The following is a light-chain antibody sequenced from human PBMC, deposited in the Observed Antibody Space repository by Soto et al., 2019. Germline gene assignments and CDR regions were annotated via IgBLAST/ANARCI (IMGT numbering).Light chain of an antibody. Sequence: QSALTQPASVSGSPGQSITISCTGTSSDVGGYNYVSWYQQHPGKAPKLMIYDVSNRPSGVSNRFSGSKSGNTASLTISGLHAEDEADYYCSSYTSSSTLLYVFGNGTKLTVL. CDR1: SSDVGGYNY. CDR2: DVS. V-gene: IGLV2-14*01. J-gene: IGLJ1*01. CDR3: SSYTSSSTLLYV.